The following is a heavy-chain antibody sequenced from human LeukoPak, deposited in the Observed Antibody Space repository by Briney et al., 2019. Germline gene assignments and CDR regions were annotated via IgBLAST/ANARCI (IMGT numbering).Heavy chain of an antibody. D-gene: IGHD3-9*01. J-gene: IGHJ4*02. V-gene: IGHV3-30*02. CDR1: GFTFNSYD. CDR3: AKVKTPLLRYFDWLPVDY. Sequence: GGSLRLSCAASGFTFNSYDMHWVRQAPGKGLEWVTFIRSDGDNKYYADSVKGRFTISRDNSKNTLYLQMNSLRAEDTAVYYCAKVKTPLLRYFDWLPVDYWGQGTLVTVSS. CDR2: IRSDGDNK.